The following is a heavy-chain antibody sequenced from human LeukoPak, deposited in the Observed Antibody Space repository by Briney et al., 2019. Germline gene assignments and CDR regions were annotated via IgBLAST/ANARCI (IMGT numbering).Heavy chain of an antibody. V-gene: IGHV3-74*01. Sequence: GGSLRLSCAASGFTFSSYWMHWVRQAPGKGLVWVSRINSDGSSTSYADSVKGRFTISRDNAKNSLYLQMNSLRAEDTAVYYCARERVGYSSSWHQFNWFDPWGQGTLVTVSS. CDR1: GFTFSSYW. D-gene: IGHD6-13*01. CDR3: ARERVGYSSSWHQFNWFDP. CDR2: INSDGSST. J-gene: IGHJ5*02.